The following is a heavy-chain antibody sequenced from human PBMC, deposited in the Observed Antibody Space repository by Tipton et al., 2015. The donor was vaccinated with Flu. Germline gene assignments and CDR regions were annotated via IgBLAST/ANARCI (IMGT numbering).Heavy chain of an antibody. CDR3: ARDLDYYDSSGYYYAFDY. CDR1: GLTFSIYE. V-gene: IGHV3-48*03. J-gene: IGHJ4*02. Sequence: SLRLSCAASGLTFSIYEMNWVRQAPGEGLEWISYISSSGSTIYYADSVKGRFTISRDNAKNSLYLQMNSLRAEDTAVYYCARDLDYYDSSGYYYAFDYWGQGTLVTVSS. CDR2: ISSSGSTI. D-gene: IGHD3-22*01.